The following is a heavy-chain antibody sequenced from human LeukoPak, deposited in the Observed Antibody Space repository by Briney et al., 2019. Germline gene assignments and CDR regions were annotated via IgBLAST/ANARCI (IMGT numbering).Heavy chain of an antibody. D-gene: IGHD3-22*01. Sequence: GRSLRLSCAASGFTFSSYGMHWVRQAPGKGLEWVAVISYDGSNKYYADSVKGRFTISRDNSKNTLYLQMNSLRTEDTAIYYCAKEDVVVITIRYFQHWGQGTLVTVSS. CDR2: ISYDGSNK. CDR1: GFTFSSYG. V-gene: IGHV3-30*18. J-gene: IGHJ1*01. CDR3: AKEDVVVITIRYFQH.